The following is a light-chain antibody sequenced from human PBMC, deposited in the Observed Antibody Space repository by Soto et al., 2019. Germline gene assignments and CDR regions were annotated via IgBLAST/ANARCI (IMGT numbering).Light chain of an antibody. V-gene: IGLV2-14*01. CDR1: STDIGAFNY. CDR2: DVS. CDR3: SSYSASSALV. J-gene: IGLJ2*01. Sequence: QSALTQPASVSGSPGQSITISCAGTSTDIGAFNYVSWYQHHPDKVPKFLIYDVSNRPSGVSNRFSASKSANTASLTVSGLQADDEADYYCSSYSASSALVFGGGTQLTVL.